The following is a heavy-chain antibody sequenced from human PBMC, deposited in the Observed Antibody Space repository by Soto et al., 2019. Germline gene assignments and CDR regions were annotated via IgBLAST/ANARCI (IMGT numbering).Heavy chain of an antibody. D-gene: IGHD6-19*01. V-gene: IGHV3-23*01. J-gene: IGHJ4*02. CDR2: IAASGTIT. CDR1: GFTFSTYA. Sequence: HPGGSLRLSCAASGFTFSTYAMSWVRQAPGKGLEWVSAIAASGTITYYADSVKGRFTISRDNSKNTLYLQMNSLRAEDTAVYYCLKHSSGWYSNFDYWGQGTPVTVSS. CDR3: LKHSSGWYSNFDY.